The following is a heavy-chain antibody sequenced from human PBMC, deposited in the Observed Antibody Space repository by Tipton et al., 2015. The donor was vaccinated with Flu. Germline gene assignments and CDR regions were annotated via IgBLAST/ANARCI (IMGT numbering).Heavy chain of an antibody. CDR1: GGSISSGSYY. CDR3: ARGVQYYDILTGYTAYFDY. CDR2: IYYSGST. D-gene: IGHD3-9*01. J-gene: IGHJ4*02. V-gene: IGHV4-61*01. Sequence: TLSLTCTVSGGSISSGSYYWSWIRQPPGKGLEWIGYIYYSGSTNYNPSLKSRVTISVDTSKNQFSLKLSSVTAADTAVYYCARGVQYYDILTGYTAYFDYWGQGTLVTVSS.